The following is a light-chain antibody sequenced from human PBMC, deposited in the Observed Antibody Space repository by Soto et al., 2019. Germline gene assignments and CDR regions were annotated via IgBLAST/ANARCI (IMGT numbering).Light chain of an antibody. Sequence: QSALTQPASVSGSPGQSITISCTGTSSDVGGYNYVSWYQQHPGKAPKLIICDVSNRPSGVSNRFSASKSGITASLTISGLQAEDEADYYFGSYTSSGTCGGVFGGGTKVTVL. CDR1: SSDVGGYNY. CDR2: DVS. J-gene: IGLJ2*01. V-gene: IGLV2-14*01. CDR3: GSYTSSGTCGGV.